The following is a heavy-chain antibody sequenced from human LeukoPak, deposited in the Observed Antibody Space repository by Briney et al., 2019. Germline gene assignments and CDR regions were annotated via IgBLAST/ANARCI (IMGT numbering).Heavy chain of an antibody. J-gene: IGHJ5*02. CDR3: ARSKRNYYDSSSYWFDP. CDR1: GYTFTSYY. D-gene: IGHD3-22*01. V-gene: IGHV1-3*01. Sequence: GASVKVSCKTSGYTFTSYYMHWVRQAPGQGLEWMGWINAGNGNTKYSQKFQGRVTITRDTSASTAYMELSSLRSEDTAVYYCARSKRNYYDSSSYWFDPWGQGTLVTVSS. CDR2: INAGNGNT.